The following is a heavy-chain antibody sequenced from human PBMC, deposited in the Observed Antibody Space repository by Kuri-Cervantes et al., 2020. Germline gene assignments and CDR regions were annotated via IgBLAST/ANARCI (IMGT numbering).Heavy chain of an antibody. CDR2: IHHSGST. D-gene: IGHD3/OR15-3a*01. J-gene: IGHJ3*02. CDR1: GGSGSFSDYY. V-gene: IGHV4-34*01. Sequence: SETLSLTCTSYGGSGSFSDYYWNWIRQPPGKGLEWIGRIHHSGSTYYSPSLKSRVTISVDTSKNQFSLKVTSVTAADTAVYYCARSFDGRQAFDIWGQGTMVTVSS. CDR3: ARSFDGRQAFDI.